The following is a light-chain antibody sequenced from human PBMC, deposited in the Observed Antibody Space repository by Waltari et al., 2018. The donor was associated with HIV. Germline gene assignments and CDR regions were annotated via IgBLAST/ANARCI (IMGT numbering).Light chain of an antibody. J-gene: IGLJ3*02. CDR3: ASWDASLNGWV. CDR2: GNY. V-gene: IGLV1-44*01. CDR1: TSNIGIKT. Sequence: QSVVTQPPSVSGTPGQTVTISCSGSTSNIGIKTVNWYQHLPGTAPQRLIYGNYPRPSGVPDRFSASKSGTSASLAISGLQSEDEADYYCASWDASLNGWVFGGGTKLTVL.